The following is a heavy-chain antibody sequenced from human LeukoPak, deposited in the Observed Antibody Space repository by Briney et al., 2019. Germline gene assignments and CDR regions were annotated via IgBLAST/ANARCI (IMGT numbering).Heavy chain of an antibody. Sequence: GGSLRLSCAASGFTFSSYWMSWFRQIPGKGLEWLGNIKTDGSEKYYLDSVRGRFTISRDNAKNSLFLQMNSLRGEDTAVYYCTRDLEYWGQGVLVTVSS. CDR3: TRDLEY. CDR1: GFTFSSYW. V-gene: IGHV3-7*01. J-gene: IGHJ4*02. CDR2: IKTDGSEK.